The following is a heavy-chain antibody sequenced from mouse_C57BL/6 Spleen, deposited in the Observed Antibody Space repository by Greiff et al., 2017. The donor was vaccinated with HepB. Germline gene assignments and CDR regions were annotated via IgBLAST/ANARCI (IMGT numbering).Heavy chain of an antibody. V-gene: IGHV1-64*01. Sequence: QVQLQQPGAKLVKPGASVKLSCKASGYTFTSYWMHWVKQRPGQGLEWIGMIHPNSGSTNYNEKFKSKATLTVDKSSSTAYMQLSSLTSEDSAVYYCARELRLDWFAYWGQGTLVTVSA. CDR2: IHPNSGST. CDR1: GYTFTSYW. J-gene: IGHJ3*01. CDR3: ARELRLDWFAY. D-gene: IGHD3-2*02.